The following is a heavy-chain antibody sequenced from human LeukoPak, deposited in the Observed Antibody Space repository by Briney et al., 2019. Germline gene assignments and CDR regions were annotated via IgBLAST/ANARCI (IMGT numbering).Heavy chain of an antibody. D-gene: IGHD4-17*01. CDR3: AKDETTVTTGFDP. CDR2: ISDDGSNK. Sequence: GGSLRLSCAASGFTFSSYAMHWVRQAPGKGLEWVAVISDDGSNKYYADSVKGRFTISRDNSKNTLYLQMNSLRAEDTAVYYCAKDETTVTTGFDPWGQGTLVTVSS. J-gene: IGHJ5*02. CDR1: GFTFSSYA. V-gene: IGHV3-30*04.